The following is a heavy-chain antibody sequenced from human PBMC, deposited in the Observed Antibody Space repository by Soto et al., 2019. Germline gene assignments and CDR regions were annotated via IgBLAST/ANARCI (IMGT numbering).Heavy chain of an antibody. CDR2: ISGSGGST. CDR3: AKDQGYDSSGYLY. D-gene: IGHD3-22*01. V-gene: IGHV3-23*01. CDR1: GFTFSSYA. Sequence: WSLRLSCAASGFTFSSYAMSWVRQAPGKGLEWVSAISGSGGSTYYADSVKGRFTISRDNSKNTLYLQMNSLRAEDTAVYYCAKDQGYDSSGYLYWGQGTPVTVSS. J-gene: IGHJ4*02.